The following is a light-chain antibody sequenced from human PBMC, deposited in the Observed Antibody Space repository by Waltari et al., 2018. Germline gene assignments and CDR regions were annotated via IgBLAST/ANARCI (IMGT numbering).Light chain of an antibody. J-gene: IGLJ6*01. Sequence: QSALTQPASVSGSPGQSITISCTGTSRDVGGPDFVSWYQQYPGKAPKLIIYGVSDRPSGVSNRFSGSKSGNTASLTISGLQTEDEADYYCSSYTSTSTPYNVFGSGTKVTVL. CDR1: SRDVGGPDF. CDR2: GVS. V-gene: IGLV2-14*03. CDR3: SSYTSTSTPYNV.